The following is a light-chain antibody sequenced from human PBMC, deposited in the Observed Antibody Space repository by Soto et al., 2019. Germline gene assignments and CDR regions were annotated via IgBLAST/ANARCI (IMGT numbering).Light chain of an antibody. CDR1: EDISSY. Sequence: IQLTQSPSSLSASFVYRFTFTCLASEDISSYLVWYQQKPGAATKLLIYAASALHSGVPSRFSGSGSGTDFTLTISSLHPEDFAVYFCQQFKNYPITFGQGTRLEI. CDR2: AAS. CDR3: QQFKNYPIT. V-gene: IGKV1-9*01. J-gene: IGKJ5*01.